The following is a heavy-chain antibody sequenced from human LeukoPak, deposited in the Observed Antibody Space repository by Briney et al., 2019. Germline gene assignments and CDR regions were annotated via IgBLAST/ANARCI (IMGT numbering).Heavy chain of an antibody. CDR2: INHTGST. CDR1: GGSFSGYF. V-gene: IGHV4-34*01. J-gene: IGHJ5*02. CDR3: ARRSRMVRGVIIRSSSWFDT. Sequence: PSETLSLTCAVYGGSFSGYFWSWIRQPPGKGLEWIGEINHTGSTNYNPSLKSRVTISVDTSKSQFSLKLSSVTAADTALYYCARRSRMVRGVIIRSSSWFDTWGQGSLVTVSS. D-gene: IGHD3-10*01.